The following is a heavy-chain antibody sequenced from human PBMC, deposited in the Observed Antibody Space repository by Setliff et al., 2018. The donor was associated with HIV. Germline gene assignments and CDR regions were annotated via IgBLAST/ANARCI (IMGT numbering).Heavy chain of an antibody. Sequence: PSETLSLTCSVAGGSIVSSSYSWGWIRQPPGKGREWIATMYYRGTTYNNPSLKSRVTLSADPSKNQFSLKLSSVNATDTAIYYCARQCLTMNPGVPAPILSFFDSWGQGILVTVSS. CDR3: ARQCLTMNPGVPAPILSFFDS. CDR2: MYYRGTT. J-gene: IGHJ4*02. D-gene: IGHD3-22*01. CDR1: GGSIVSSSYS. V-gene: IGHV4-39*01.